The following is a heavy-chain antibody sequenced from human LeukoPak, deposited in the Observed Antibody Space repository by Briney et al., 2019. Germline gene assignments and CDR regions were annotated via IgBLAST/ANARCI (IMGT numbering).Heavy chain of an antibody. CDR1: GFTVSSNY. Sequence: PGGSLRLSCAASGFTVSSNYMSWVRQAPGKGLEWVSVIYSGGSTYYADSVKGRFTISRDNSKNTLYLQMNSLRAEDTAVYYCARDPAVDGDYGHYMDVWGKGTTVTVSS. J-gene: IGHJ6*03. D-gene: IGHD4-17*01. CDR2: IYSGGST. CDR3: ARDPAVDGDYGHYMDV. V-gene: IGHV3-53*01.